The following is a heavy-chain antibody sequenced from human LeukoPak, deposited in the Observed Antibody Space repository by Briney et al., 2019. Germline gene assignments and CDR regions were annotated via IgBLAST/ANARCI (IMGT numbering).Heavy chain of an antibody. CDR2: IYHSGST. V-gene: IGHV4-59*08. CDR1: GGSISSYY. J-gene: IGHJ4*02. CDR3: ARHLPYYYDSSGYPGFDY. Sequence: SETLSLTCTVSGGSISSYYWSWIRQPPGKGLEWIGYIYHSGSTTYNPSLKSRVTISLDTSKNQFSLKLSSVTAADTAVYYCARHLPYYYDSSGYPGFDYWGQGTLVTVSS. D-gene: IGHD3-22*01.